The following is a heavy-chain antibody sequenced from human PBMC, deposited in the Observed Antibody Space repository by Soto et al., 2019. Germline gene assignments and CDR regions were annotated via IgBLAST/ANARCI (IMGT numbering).Heavy chain of an antibody. CDR2: ISSSGSTI. J-gene: IGHJ5*02. CDR1: GFTFSDYY. Sequence: QVQLVESGGGLVKPGGSLRLSCAASGFTFSDYYMSWIRQAPGKGLEWVSYISSSGSTIYYADSVKGRFTISRDNAKNPLYLQMNNLKAEDTAVYYWARLRIAAAGTWFDPWGQGTLVTVSS. CDR3: ARLRIAAAGTWFDP. V-gene: IGHV3-11*01. D-gene: IGHD6-13*01.